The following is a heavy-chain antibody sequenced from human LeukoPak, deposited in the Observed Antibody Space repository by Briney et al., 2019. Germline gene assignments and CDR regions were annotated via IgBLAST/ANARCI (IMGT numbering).Heavy chain of an antibody. CDR3: ARVRRVDILTGYYYYYGMDV. Sequence: SETLSLTCAVYGGSFSGYYWSWIRQPPGKGLEWIGEINHSGSTNYNPSLKSRVTTSVDTSKNQFSLKLSSVTAADTAVYYCARVRRVDILTGYYYYYGMDVWGQGTTVTVSS. D-gene: IGHD3-9*01. CDR2: INHSGST. V-gene: IGHV4-34*01. J-gene: IGHJ6*02. CDR1: GGSFSGYY.